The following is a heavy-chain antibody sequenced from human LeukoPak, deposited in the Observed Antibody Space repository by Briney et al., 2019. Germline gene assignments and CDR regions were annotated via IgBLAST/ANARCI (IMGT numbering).Heavy chain of an antibody. CDR3: ATEALSGSGSYSFDY. CDR1: GFTFSSYG. J-gene: IGHJ4*02. CDR2: ISYDGSNK. V-gene: IGHV3-30*03. D-gene: IGHD3-10*01. Sequence: PGGSLRLSCAASGFTFSSYGVHWVRQAPGKGLEWVAVISYDGSNKYYADSVKGRFTISRDNSKNTLYLQMNSLRAEDTAVYYCATEALSGSGSYSFDYWGQGTLVTVSS.